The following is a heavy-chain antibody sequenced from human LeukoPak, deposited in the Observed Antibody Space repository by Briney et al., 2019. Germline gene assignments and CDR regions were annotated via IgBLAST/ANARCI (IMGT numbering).Heavy chain of an antibody. CDR1: GGSISSYY. D-gene: IGHD2-2*01. J-gene: IGHJ6*02. CDR2: IYYSGST. Sequence: SETLSLTCTVSGGSISSYYWSWIRQPPGKGLEWIGYIYYSGSTNYNPSLKSRVTISVDTCKNQFSLKLSSVTAADTAVYYCARTMRRGYYYGMDVWGQGTTVTVSS. V-gene: IGHV4-59*01. CDR3: ARTMRRGYYYGMDV.